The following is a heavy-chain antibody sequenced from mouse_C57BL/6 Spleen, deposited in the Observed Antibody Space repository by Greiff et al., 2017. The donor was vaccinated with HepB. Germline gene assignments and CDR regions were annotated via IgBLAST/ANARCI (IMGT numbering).Heavy chain of an antibody. CDR2: IDPSDSYT. Sequence: QVQLQQPGAELVKPGASVKLSCKASGYTFTSYWMQWVKQRPGQGLEWIGEIDPSDSYTNYNQKFKGKATLTVDTSSSTAYMQLSSLTSEDSAVYYCARPYYYGSSWYFEVWGTGTTVTVSS. V-gene: IGHV1-50*01. J-gene: IGHJ1*03. CDR1: GYTFTSYW. D-gene: IGHD1-1*01. CDR3: ARPYYYGSSWYFEV.